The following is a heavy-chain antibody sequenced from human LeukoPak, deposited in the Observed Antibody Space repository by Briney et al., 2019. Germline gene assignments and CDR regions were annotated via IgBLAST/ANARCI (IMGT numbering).Heavy chain of an antibody. CDR3: ARAETSYSSGVY. CDR1: GFTFSSFW. V-gene: IGHV3-7*01. D-gene: IGHD6-25*01. CDR2: IKQDGIEK. Sequence: PGRSLRLSCAASGFTFSSFWMSWVGQAPGKGLEWVPNIKQDGIEKYYVASVKGRFNISRDNAKNSLYLQMNSLRAEDTAVYYCARAETSYSSGVYWGQGTLVTVSS. J-gene: IGHJ4*02.